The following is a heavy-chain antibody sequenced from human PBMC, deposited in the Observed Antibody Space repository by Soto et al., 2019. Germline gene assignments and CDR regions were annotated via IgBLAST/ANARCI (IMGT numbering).Heavy chain of an antibody. V-gene: IGHV1-2*04. CDR2: INPKSGGT. D-gene: IGHD2-8*01. J-gene: IGHJ6*02. Sequence: GASVKVSCKASGYTFTGYYIHWVRQAPGQGLEFLGRINPKSGGTSTAQKFQGWVTMTTDTSISTASMELTRLTSDDTAIYYCARGDSTDCSNGVCSFFYNHDMDVWGQGTTVTVSS. CDR1: GYTFTGYY. CDR3: ARGDSTDCSNGVCSFFYNHDMDV.